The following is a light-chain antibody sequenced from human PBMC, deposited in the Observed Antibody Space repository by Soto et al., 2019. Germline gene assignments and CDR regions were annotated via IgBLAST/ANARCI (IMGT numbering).Light chain of an antibody. CDR1: SSDVGGYNY. V-gene: IGLV2-14*01. CDR2: EVS. CDR3: SSYTTSSTLVV. Sequence: QSVLTQPASVSGSPGQSITISCTGTSSDVGGYNYVSWYQQHPGKAPKVMIHEVSNRPSGVSNRFSGSKSGNTASLTISGLQAEDEADYYCSSYTTSSTLVVFGGGTKLTVL. J-gene: IGLJ2*01.